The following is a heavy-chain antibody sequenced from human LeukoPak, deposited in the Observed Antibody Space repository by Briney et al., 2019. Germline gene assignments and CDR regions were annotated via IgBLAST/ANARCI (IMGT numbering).Heavy chain of an antibody. CDR3: AKSYGYSGYDVRYLLG. Sequence: GGSLRLSCAASGFTFSSYGMHWVRRAPGKGLDWVAVISYDGSNKYYADSVKGRFTISRDNSKNTLYLQMNSLRAEDTAVYYCAKSYGYSGYDVRYLLGWGQGTLVTVSS. CDR1: GFTFSSYG. CDR2: ISYDGSNK. V-gene: IGHV3-30*18. J-gene: IGHJ4*02. D-gene: IGHD5-12*01.